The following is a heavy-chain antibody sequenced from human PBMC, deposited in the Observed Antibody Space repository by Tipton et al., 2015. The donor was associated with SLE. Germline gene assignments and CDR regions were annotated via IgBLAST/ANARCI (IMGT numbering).Heavy chain of an antibody. CDR1: GFTFSSYS. CDR2: ISSSSSYI. D-gene: IGHD6-19*01. CDR3: ARADDQWLPSGAFDI. V-gene: IGHV3-21*01. Sequence: SLRLSCAASGFTFSSYSMNWVRQAPGKGLEWVSSISSSSSYIYYADSVKGRFTISRDNAKNSLYLQMNSLRAEDTAVYYCARADDQWLPSGAFDIWGQGTMVTVSS. J-gene: IGHJ3*02.